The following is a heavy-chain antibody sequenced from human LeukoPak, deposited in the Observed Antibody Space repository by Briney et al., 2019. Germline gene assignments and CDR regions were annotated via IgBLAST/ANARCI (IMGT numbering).Heavy chain of an antibody. Sequence: GGSLRLSCAASGFTFSSYSMNWVRQAPGKGLEWVSSISSSSSYIYYADSVKGRFTISRDNAKNSLYLQMNSLRAEDTAVYYCANLAGGHGGNSPYFDYWGQGTLVTVSS. CDR1: GFTFSSYS. J-gene: IGHJ4*02. CDR3: ANLAGGHGGNSPYFDY. D-gene: IGHD4-23*01. CDR2: ISSSSSYI. V-gene: IGHV3-21*01.